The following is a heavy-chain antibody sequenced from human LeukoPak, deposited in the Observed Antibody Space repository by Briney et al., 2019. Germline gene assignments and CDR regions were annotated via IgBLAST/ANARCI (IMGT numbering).Heavy chain of an antibody. CDR3: TRDFADYGDYYFDY. CDR1: GFTFGDYA. CDR2: IRSKAYGGTT. V-gene: IGHV3-49*04. D-gene: IGHD4-17*01. J-gene: IGHJ4*02. Sequence: GGSLRLSCTASGFTFGDYAMSWVRQAPGKGLEWVGFIRSKAYGGTTEYAASVKGRFTISRDDSKSIAYLQMNSLKTEDTAVYYCTRDFADYGDYYFDYWGQGTLVTVPS.